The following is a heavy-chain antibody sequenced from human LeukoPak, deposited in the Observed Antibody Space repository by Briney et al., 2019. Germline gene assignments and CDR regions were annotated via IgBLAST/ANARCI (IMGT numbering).Heavy chain of an antibody. J-gene: IGHJ4*02. CDR3: ARGPPAYRGN. D-gene: IGHD1-26*01. CDR2: IYTSGST. V-gene: IGHV4-61*02. CDR1: GGSISSGSYY. Sequence: SQTLSLTCTVSGGSISSGSYYWSWIRQPAGKGLEWIGLIYTSGSTNYNPSLKSRVTISVDTSKNQFSLKLSSVTAADTAVYYCARGPPAYRGNWGQGTLVTVSS.